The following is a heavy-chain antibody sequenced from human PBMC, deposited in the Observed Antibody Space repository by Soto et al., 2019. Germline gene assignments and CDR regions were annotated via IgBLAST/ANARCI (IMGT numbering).Heavy chain of an antibody. J-gene: IGHJ6*02. CDR1: GGSISSYY. CDR3: ARGELSNVYPYYYYYGMDV. V-gene: IGHV4-59*01. Sequence: SETLSLTCTVSGGSISSYYWSWIRQPPGKGLEWIEYIYYSGSTNYNPSLKSRVTISVDTSKNQFSLKLSSVTAADMAVYYCARGELSNVYPYYYYYGMDVWGQGTTVTVS. D-gene: IGHD3-10*01. CDR2: IYYSGST.